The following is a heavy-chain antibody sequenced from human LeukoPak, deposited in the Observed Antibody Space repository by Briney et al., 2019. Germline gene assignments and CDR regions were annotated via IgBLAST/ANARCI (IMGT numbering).Heavy chain of an antibody. J-gene: IGHJ3*02. Sequence: GGSLRLSCAASGFTFSSYSVNWVRQAPGKGLEWVSSISSSSSYIYYADSVKGRFTISRDNAKNSLYLQMNSLRAEDTAVYYCARGRSPRPFDIWGQGTMVTVSS. CDR2: ISSSSSYI. V-gene: IGHV3-21*01. CDR3: ARGRSPRPFDI. CDR1: GFTFSSYS.